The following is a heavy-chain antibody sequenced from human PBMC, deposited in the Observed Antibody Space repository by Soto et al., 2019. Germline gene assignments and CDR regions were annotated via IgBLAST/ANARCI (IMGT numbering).Heavy chain of an antibody. V-gene: IGHV4-4*07. Sequence: SETLSLTCTVSGGSISSYYWSWIRQPAGKGLEWIGRIYTSGSTNYNPSLKSRATMSVDTSKNQFSLKLSSVTAADTAVYYSARDRVVDDFWSGYFTRHDAFDIWGQGTMVTVSS. J-gene: IGHJ3*02. CDR1: GGSISSYY. D-gene: IGHD3-3*01. CDR2: IYTSGST. CDR3: ARDRVVDDFWSGYFTRHDAFDI.